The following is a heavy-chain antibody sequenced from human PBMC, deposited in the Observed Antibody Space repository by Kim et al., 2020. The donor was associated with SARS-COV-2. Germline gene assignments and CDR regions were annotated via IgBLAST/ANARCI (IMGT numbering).Heavy chain of an antibody. CDR1: GYTFSSYA. Sequence: ASVKVSCKASGYTFSSYAMNWVRQAPGQGLEWMGWINTNTGNPTYAQGFTGRFVFSLDTSVSTAYLQISSLKAEDTAVYYCARDGSINMVRGVIKSRGYGWFDPWGQGTLVTVSS. D-gene: IGHD3-10*01. V-gene: IGHV7-4-1*02. CDR3: ARDGSINMVRGVIKSRGYGWFDP. J-gene: IGHJ5*02. CDR2: INTNTGNP.